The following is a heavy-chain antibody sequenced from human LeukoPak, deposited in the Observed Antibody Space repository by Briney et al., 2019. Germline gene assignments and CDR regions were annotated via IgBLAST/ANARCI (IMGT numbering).Heavy chain of an antibody. CDR2: INHSGST. CDR3: ARAIRYFGYYYYYMDV. D-gene: IGHD3-9*01. J-gene: IGHJ6*03. CDR1: GGSFSGYY. V-gene: IGHV4-34*01. Sequence: SETLSLTCAVYGGSFSGYYWSWIRQPPGKGLEWIGEINHSGSTNYNPSLKSRVTISVDTSKNQFSLKLSSVTAADTAVYYCARAIRYFGYYYYYMDVWGKGTTVTISS.